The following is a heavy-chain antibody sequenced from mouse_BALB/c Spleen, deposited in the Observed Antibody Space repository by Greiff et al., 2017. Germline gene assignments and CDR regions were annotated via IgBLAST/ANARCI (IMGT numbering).Heavy chain of an antibody. CDR3: ARRVRRGTIDAMDY. D-gene: IGHD2-14*01. CDR1: GYTFTSYW. CDR2: IDPSNSET. Sequence: VKLQESGPELVRPGASVKMSCKASGYTFTSYWMHWVKQRPGQGLEWIGMIDPSNSETRLNQKFKDKATLNVDKSSNTAYMQLSSLTSEDSAVYYCARRVRRGTIDAMDYWGQGTSVTVSS. J-gene: IGHJ4*01. V-gene: IGHV1S127*01.